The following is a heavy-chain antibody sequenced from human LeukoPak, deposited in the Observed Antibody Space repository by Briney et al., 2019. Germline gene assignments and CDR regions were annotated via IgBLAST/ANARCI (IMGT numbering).Heavy chain of an antibody. Sequence: SETLSLTCTVSGDSVSSGNYYLSWIRQPPGKGLAWITYMSPSGTTKYNPSLKSRVTTSVDTSRTQFSLRLSSVTAADTAVYYCARGQDDRSGTFDYWGQGILVTVSS. D-gene: IGHD3-22*01. CDR3: ARGQDDRSGTFDY. V-gene: IGHV4-61*01. CDR2: MSPSGTT. CDR1: GDSVSSGNYY. J-gene: IGHJ4*02.